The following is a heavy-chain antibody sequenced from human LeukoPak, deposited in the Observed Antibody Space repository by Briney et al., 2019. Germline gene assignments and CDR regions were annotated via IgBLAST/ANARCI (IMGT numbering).Heavy chain of an antibody. J-gene: IGHJ6*04. CDR2: ISHDAKST. Sequence: GGSLRLSCATSGFTFSSYGMHWVRQVPGKGLEWVTVISHDAKSTYHVDSVKGRFTISRDNSKDTLYLQMNSLRAEDTAVYYCAKDGGNYYDTAGNHLMRSYMDVWGKGTTVTVSS. V-gene: IGHV3-30*18. D-gene: IGHD3-22*01. CDR1: GFTFSSYG. CDR3: AKDGGNYYDTAGNHLMRSYMDV.